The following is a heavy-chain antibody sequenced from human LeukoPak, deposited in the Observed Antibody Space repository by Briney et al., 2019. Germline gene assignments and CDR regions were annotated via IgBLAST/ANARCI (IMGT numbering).Heavy chain of an antibody. CDR2: IGTAGDT. Sequence: GGSLRLSCAASGFTFSSYDMHWVRQATGKGLEWVSAIGTAGDTYYPGSVKGRFTISRDNSKNSLYLQMNSLRAEDTALYYCAKDFGGSYYGFDYWGQGTLVTVSS. J-gene: IGHJ4*02. CDR1: GFTFSSYD. D-gene: IGHD1-26*01. CDR3: AKDFGGSYYGFDY. V-gene: IGHV3-13*01.